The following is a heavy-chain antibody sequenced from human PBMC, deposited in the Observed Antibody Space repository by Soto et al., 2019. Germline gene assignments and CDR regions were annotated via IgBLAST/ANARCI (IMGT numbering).Heavy chain of an antibody. Sequence: EVQLLESGGGLVQPGGSLRLSCAASGFTFSSYAMSWVRQAPGKGLEWVSAISGSGGSTYYAVSVKGRFTMSRDNSKNTLDRQINSLSAEDTAVYYCAKARGITMVREVIGAYYSGQRTLVTVS. V-gene: IGHV3-23*01. D-gene: IGHD3-10*01. CDR2: ISGSGGST. J-gene: IGHJ4*02. CDR3: AKARGITMVREVIGAYY. CDR1: GFTFSSYA.